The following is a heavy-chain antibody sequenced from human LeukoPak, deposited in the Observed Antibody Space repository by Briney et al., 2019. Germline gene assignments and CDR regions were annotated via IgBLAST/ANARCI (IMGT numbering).Heavy chain of an antibody. Sequence: GGSLRLSCAASGFTFNSYAMSWVRQAPGKGLEWVSAISGSGGSTYYADSVKGRFTISRDNSKNTLYLQMNSLRAEDTAVYYCAKSGQWLGHGSDYWGQGALVTVSS. CDR2: ISGSGGST. D-gene: IGHD6-19*01. V-gene: IGHV3-23*01. CDR1: GFTFNSYA. CDR3: AKSGQWLGHGSDY. J-gene: IGHJ4*02.